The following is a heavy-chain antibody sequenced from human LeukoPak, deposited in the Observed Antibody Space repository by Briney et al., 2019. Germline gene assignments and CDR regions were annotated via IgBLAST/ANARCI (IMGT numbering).Heavy chain of an antibody. CDR3: AREVTYYYDSSVAFDI. J-gene: IGHJ3*02. D-gene: IGHD3-22*01. CDR1: GGSISSGGYY. V-gene: IGHV4-31*03. CDR2: IYYSGST. Sequence: SQTLSLTCTVSGGSISSGGYYWSWIRQHPGTGLEWIGYIYYSGSTYYNPSLKSRVTISVDTSKNQFSLKLSSVTAADTAVYYCAREVTYYYDSSVAFDIWGQGTMVTVSS.